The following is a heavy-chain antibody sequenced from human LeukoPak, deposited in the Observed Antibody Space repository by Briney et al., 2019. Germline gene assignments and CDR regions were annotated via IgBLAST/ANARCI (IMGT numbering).Heavy chain of an antibody. Sequence: GGSLRLSCAASGFTFSSYAMSWVRQAPGEGLEWVSAISGSGGSTYYADSVKGRFTISRDNSKNTLYLQMNSLRAEDTAVYYCAKLVEYYDFWSGYYSNYGMDVWGQGTTVTVSS. CDR1: GFTFSSYA. D-gene: IGHD3-3*01. CDR2: ISGSGGST. CDR3: AKLVEYYDFWSGYYSNYGMDV. J-gene: IGHJ6*02. V-gene: IGHV3-23*01.